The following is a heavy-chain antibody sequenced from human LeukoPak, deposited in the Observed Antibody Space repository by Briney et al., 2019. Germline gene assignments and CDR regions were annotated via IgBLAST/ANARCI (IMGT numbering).Heavy chain of an antibody. CDR3: ARPQLYDYVWGSYRSSFAFDI. CDR2: MKLNSGNT. J-gene: IGHJ3*02. CDR1: GYTFTSYD. D-gene: IGHD3-16*02. V-gene: IGHV1-8*01. Sequence: VASVKVSCKASGYTFTSYDINRVRQAPGQGLEWMGWMKLNSGNTGYAQKFQGRVTMTRNTSISTAYMELSSLRSEDTAVYYCARPQLYDYVWGSYRSSFAFDIWGQGTMVTVSS.